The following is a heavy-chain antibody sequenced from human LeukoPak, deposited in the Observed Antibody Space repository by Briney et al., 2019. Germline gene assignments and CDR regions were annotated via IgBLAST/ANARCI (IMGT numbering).Heavy chain of an antibody. CDR3: ARDGGSYYLDI. Sequence: GGSLRLSCAASGFTFNSYSMNWVRQAPGKGLEWVSYISSSSRYIYDADSVKGRFTISRDNAKNSLYLRMNNLRAEDTAVYYCARDGGSYYLDIWGQGTMVTVSS. CDR2: ISSSSRYI. D-gene: IGHD1-26*01. J-gene: IGHJ3*02. CDR1: GFTFNSYS. V-gene: IGHV3-21*01.